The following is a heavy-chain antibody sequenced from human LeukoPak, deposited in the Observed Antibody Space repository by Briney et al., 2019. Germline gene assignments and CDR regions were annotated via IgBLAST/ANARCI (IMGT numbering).Heavy chain of an antibody. D-gene: IGHD3-22*01. CDR2: ISGPGSST. CDR3: AKPSRDFDSSGYSHFDY. V-gene: IGHV3-23*01. CDR1: GFTFSNYA. J-gene: IGHJ4*02. Sequence: PGGSLRLSCVVSGFTFSNYAMSWVRQAPGKGLEWVSTISGPGSSTYSADSVKGRFTISRDNSKNTLYLQMHSLRAEDTAIYYCAKPSRDFDSSGYSHFDYWGQGTLVTVSS.